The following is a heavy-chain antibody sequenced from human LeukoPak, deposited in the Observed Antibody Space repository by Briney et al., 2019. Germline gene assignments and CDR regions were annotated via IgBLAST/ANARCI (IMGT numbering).Heavy chain of an antibody. J-gene: IGHJ5*02. CDR1: GGSISSSDYY. Sequence: SETLSLTCTVSGGSISSSDYYWSWIRQPPGRGLEWLGNIYYTGSTSYNPSLKSRVTFSVDTFNNQFSLHLSSVTAADTAVYYCARENYCTNGVCWTFDPWGQGTLVTVSS. CDR2: IYYTGST. V-gene: IGHV4-39*07. D-gene: IGHD2-8*01. CDR3: ARENYCTNGVCWTFDP.